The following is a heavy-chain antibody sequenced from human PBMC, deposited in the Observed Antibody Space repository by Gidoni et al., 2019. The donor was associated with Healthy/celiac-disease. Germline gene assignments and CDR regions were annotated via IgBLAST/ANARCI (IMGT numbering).Heavy chain of an antibody. CDR1: GDTFTSYA. J-gene: IGHJ4*02. V-gene: IGHV1-3*01. CDR3: ASISSSSLYFDY. CDR2: INAGNGNT. D-gene: IGHD6-6*01. Sequence: QVQLVQSGAEVKKPGASVQVSCKASGDTFTSYAMHWVRQAPGQRLEWMGWINAGNGNTKYSQKFQGRVTITRDTSASTAYMELSSLRSEDTAVYYCASISSSSLYFDYWGQGTLVTVSS.